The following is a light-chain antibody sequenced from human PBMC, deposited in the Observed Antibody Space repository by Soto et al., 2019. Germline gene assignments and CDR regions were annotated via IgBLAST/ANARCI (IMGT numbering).Light chain of an antibody. CDR1: QSVSNNY. J-gene: IGKJ1*01. V-gene: IGKV3-20*01. CDR3: QQYGRSGT. CDR2: GAS. Sequence: IVLTQSPGSLSVSRGEIATLSCRASQSVSNNYLAWYKQKPGQAPRLLIYGASNRATGTPDRFSGSGSGTDFTLTISRLEPEDLAVYYCQQYGRSGTFGQGTKVDIK.